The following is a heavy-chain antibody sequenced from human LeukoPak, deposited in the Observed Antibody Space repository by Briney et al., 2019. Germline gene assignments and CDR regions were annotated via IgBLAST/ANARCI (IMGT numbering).Heavy chain of an antibody. V-gene: IGHV1-18*01. D-gene: IGHD4-17*01. CDR1: GYTFTNHG. Sequence: ASVKVSCKASGYTFTNHGITWVRQAPGQGLEWMGWISTYKDNTKYAQKFQGRVTMTTDTSTSTASMELRNLRSGDTAVYYCARGGGWEYGDYEGRWFDPWGQGTLVTVSS. J-gene: IGHJ5*02. CDR2: ISTYKDNT. CDR3: ARGGGWEYGDYEGRWFDP.